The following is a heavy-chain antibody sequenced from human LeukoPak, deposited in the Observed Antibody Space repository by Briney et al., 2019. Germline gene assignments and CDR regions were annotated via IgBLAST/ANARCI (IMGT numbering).Heavy chain of an antibody. J-gene: IGHJ4*02. D-gene: IGHD2-8*01. Sequence: GGSLRLSCAASGFTVSSNCMSWVRQAPGKGLEWVSVIYGGGSTYYADSVKGRFTISRDNSKNTLYLQMNSLRAEDTAVYYCARVTDGDYFDYWGQGTLVTVSS. CDR2: IYGGGST. CDR3: ARVTDGDYFDY. CDR1: GFTVSSNC. V-gene: IGHV3-53*01.